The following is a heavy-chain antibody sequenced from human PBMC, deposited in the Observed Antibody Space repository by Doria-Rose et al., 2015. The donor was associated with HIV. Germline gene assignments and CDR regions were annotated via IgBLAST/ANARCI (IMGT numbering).Heavy chain of an antibody. CDR2: TYYTGTS. CDR3: ARMGSYRELDY. Sequence: PLQESGPGLVKPSETLSLTCSVSGASASSRGYYWNWIRQVPGKGLESLGYTYYTGTSDYSPSLKSRLNMAVDTSKNQFSLKLSFVTVADTAVYYCARMGSYRELDYWGQGARGIGSA. D-gene: IGHD3-3*01. V-gene: IGHV4-31*03. J-gene: IGHJ4*02. CDR1: GASASSRGYY.